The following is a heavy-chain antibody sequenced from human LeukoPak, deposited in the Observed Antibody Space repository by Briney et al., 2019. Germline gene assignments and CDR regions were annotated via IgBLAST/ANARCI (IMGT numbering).Heavy chain of an antibody. Sequence: GGSLRLSCAASGFTFSRYWMSWVRQAPGKGLEWVANIKQDGSEKDYVDSVKGRFTISRDNAKNSLYLQMNSLRAEDTAVYYCAKVGRYHFDYWGQGTLVTVSS. CDR2: IKQDGSEK. V-gene: IGHV3-7*01. D-gene: IGHD1-26*01. J-gene: IGHJ4*02. CDR3: AKVGRYHFDY. CDR1: GFTFSRYW.